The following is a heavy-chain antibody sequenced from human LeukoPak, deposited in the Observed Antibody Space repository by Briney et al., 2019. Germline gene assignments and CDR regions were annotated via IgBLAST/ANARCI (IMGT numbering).Heavy chain of an antibody. CDR1: GGSISGYY. CDR2: IYVSGDT. V-gene: IGHV4-4*07. D-gene: IGHD3-22*01. Sequence: SETLSLTCTVSGGSISGYYWNWIRQPAGKGLEWIGRIYVSGDTNYNPSLKSRVTISVDTSKNQFSLKLSSVTAADTAVYYCARLPDYYDSSGYTSGFDYWGQGTLVTVSS. CDR3: ARLPDYYDSSGYTSGFDY. J-gene: IGHJ4*02.